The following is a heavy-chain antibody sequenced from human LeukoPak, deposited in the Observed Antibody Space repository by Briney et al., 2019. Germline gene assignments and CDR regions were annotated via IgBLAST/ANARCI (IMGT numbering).Heavy chain of an antibody. J-gene: IGHJ4*02. CDR2: INHSGST. CDR1: GGSFSGYY. V-gene: IGHV4-34*01. D-gene: IGHD2-2*01. CDR3: ARDYCSSTSCYLDDY. Sequence: SETLSLTCAVYGGSFSGYYWSWLRQPPGKGLEWIGEINHSGSTNYNPSLKSRVTISVDTSKNQFSLKLSSVTAADTAVYYCARDYCSSTSCYLDDYWGQGTLVTVSS.